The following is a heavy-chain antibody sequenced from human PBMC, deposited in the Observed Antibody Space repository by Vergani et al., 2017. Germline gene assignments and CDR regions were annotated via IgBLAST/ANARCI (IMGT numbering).Heavy chain of an antibody. CDR3: VKEKIGLGSDFLCP. CDR1: GFTFSNSV. J-gene: IGHJ4*03. D-gene: IGHD2/OR15-2a*01. V-gene: IGHV3-23*01. Sequence: EVHLLESGGGLVQSGGSLRLSCAASGFTFSNSVVSWVRQAPGWGLAWVSSISGPGLSTYYADSVKGRFSRSRDKSKNTVFLQMHSLRAADTAIYYCVKEKIGLGSDFLCPRGQGNLVNVS. CDR2: ISGPGLST.